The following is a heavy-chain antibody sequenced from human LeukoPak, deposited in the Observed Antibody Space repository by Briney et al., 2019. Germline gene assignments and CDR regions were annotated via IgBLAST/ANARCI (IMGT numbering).Heavy chain of an antibody. V-gene: IGHV4-4*07. CDR2: IHSSGST. Sequence: SETLSLTCAVSGGSLSINYWICLPPAPGKGLEWIGRIHSSGSTNYHPSLKSRVTMSVDTYKNQFSLNLSSVTAADTAVDYCARANAFDLWGQGTMVTVSS. CDR3: ARANAFDL. J-gene: IGHJ3*01. CDR1: GGSLSINY.